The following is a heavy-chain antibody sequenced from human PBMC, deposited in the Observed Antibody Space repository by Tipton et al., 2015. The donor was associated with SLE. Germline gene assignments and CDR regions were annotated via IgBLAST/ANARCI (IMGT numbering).Heavy chain of an antibody. CDR1: GYSISSGYY. J-gene: IGHJ5*02. Sequence: TLSLTCAVSGYSISSGYYWCWIRQPPGKGLEWIGSIYHSGSTYSNPSLKSRVTISVDTSKNQFSLKLSSVTAADTAVYYCARGGIAAAGIDPWGQGTLVTVSS. CDR3: ARGGIAAAGIDP. V-gene: IGHV4-38-2*01. CDR2: IYHSGST. D-gene: IGHD6-13*01.